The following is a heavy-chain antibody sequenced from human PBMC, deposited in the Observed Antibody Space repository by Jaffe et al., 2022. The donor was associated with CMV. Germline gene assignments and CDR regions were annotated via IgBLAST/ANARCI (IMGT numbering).Heavy chain of an antibody. Sequence: QVQLVESGGGVVQPGRSLRLSCAASGFTFSSYGMHWVRQAPGKGLEWVAVISYDGSNKYYADSVKGRFTISRDNSKNTLYLQMNSLRAEDTAVYYCAKDISRADYDILTGYTGVHDYWGQGTLVTVSS. CDR1: GFTFSSYG. CDR2: ISYDGSNK. CDR3: AKDISRADYDILTGYTGVHDY. D-gene: IGHD3-9*01. J-gene: IGHJ4*02. V-gene: IGHV3-30*18.